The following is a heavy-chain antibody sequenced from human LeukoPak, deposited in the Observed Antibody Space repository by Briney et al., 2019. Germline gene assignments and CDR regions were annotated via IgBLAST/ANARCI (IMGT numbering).Heavy chain of an antibody. V-gene: IGHV3-21*01. CDR1: GFTFSSYS. J-gene: IGHJ6*03. CDR3: ARGGFSMVRGVIIPSNSYLYYMDI. D-gene: IGHD3-10*01. Sequence: GGSLRLSCAASGFTFSSYSMNWVRQAPGKGLEWVSSITSGDFVYFAHSLKGRFTISRDNAKSSLYLQMNSLRADDTAVYYCARGGFSMVRGVIIPSNSYLYYMDIWGKGTTVTVSS. CDR2: ITSGDFV.